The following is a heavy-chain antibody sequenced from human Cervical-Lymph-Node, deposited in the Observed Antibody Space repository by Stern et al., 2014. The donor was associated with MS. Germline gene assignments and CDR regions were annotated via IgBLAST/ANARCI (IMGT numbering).Heavy chain of an antibody. Sequence: QVQLVESGAEVKKLGSSVTLSCKASGGTFHNYAISWVRQAPGQGLEWMGWFIPIFGTAIYSPKFQGRVTLTADESSGTAYMELSSLRSDDTAVYYCARDNDDNGMDVWGRGTTITVSS. V-gene: IGHV1-69*01. CDR3: ARDNDDNGMDV. CDR2: FIPIFGTA. J-gene: IGHJ6*02. D-gene: IGHD1-1*01. CDR1: GGTFHNYA.